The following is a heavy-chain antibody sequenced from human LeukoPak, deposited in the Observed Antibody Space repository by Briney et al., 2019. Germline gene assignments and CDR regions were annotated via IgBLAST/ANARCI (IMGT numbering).Heavy chain of an antibody. V-gene: IGHV7-81*01. CDR3: ARVSGWYGDYYYYGMDV. D-gene: IGHD6-19*01. Sequence: ASVKVSCKASGYSFTTYGMNWVPQAPGQGLEWMGWFNTYTGNPTYAQGFTGRFVFSLDTSVSTAYLQISSLKAGDTAVYYCARVSGWYGDYYYYGMDVWGQGTTVTVSS. CDR1: GYSFTTYG. CDR2: FNTYTGNP. J-gene: IGHJ6*02.